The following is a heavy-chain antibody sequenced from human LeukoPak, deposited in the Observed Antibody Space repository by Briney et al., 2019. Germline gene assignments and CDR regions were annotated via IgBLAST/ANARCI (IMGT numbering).Heavy chain of an antibody. D-gene: IGHD4-11*01. J-gene: IGHJ4*02. CDR3: VIPGTVSFDY. CDR2: ISTNGGST. V-gene: IGHV3-64D*09. CDR1: GFTFSSYA. Sequence: GGSLRPSCSASGFTFSSYAMHWVRQAPGKGLEYVSAISTNGGSTYYADSVKGRFTISRDNSKNTLYLQMSSLRAEDTAVYYCVIPGTVSFDYWGQGTLVTVSS.